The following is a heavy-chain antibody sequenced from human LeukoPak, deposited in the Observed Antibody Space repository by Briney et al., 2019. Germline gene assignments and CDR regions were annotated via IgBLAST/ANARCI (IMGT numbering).Heavy chain of an antibody. Sequence: PGGSLTLSCTVSGFTFSSYSMNWVRQAPGKGLEWVSYISSSSSTIYYADSVKGRFTISRDNAKNSLYLQMNSLRAEDTAVYYCARDPRHWYYYNIGGDYWGQGTLVTVSS. D-gene: IGHD1-7*01. CDR3: ARDPRHWYYYNIGGDY. J-gene: IGHJ4*02. CDR1: GFTFSSYS. CDR2: ISSSSSTI. V-gene: IGHV3-48*04.